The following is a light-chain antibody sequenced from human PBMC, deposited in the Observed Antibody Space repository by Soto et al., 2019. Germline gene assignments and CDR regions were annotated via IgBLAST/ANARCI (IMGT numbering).Light chain of an antibody. CDR1: QSVSSN. V-gene: IGKV3-15*01. CDR3: QQYYNWPPFTWT. J-gene: IGKJ1*01. CDR2: GAS. Sequence: EIVMTQSPATLSVSPGERATLSCRASQSVSSNLAWYQQKPGQAPRLLIYGASTRATGIPARFSGSGSGTEFTLTISSLQSEDFAVYYCQQYYNWPPFTWTFGQGTKVEIK.